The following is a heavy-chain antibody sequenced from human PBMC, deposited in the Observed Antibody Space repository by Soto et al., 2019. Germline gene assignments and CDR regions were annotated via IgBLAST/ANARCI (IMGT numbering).Heavy chain of an antibody. CDR3: AKDWALLWFGSPGSFDP. V-gene: IGHV3-30*18. J-gene: IGHJ5*02. D-gene: IGHD3-10*01. CDR1: GFTFSSYG. Sequence: QVQLVESGGGVVQPGRSLRLSCAASGFTFSSYGMHWVRQAPGKGLEWVAVISYDGSNKYYADSVKGRFTISRDNSKNTXYLQMNSLRAEXTAVYYCAKDWALLWFGSPGSFDPWGQGTLVTVSS. CDR2: ISYDGSNK.